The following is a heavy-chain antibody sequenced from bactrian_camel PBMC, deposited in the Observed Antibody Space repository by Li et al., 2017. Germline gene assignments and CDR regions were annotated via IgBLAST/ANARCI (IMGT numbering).Heavy chain of an antibody. Sequence: QVQLVESGGGSVQAGGSLRLSCAASASTYFTRLRRCMAWFRQPPGKEREVIAAIDRDGRTSYADSVKGRFTISQDKARNTVYLQMDSLKPEDTAMYYCAAEVRRCLLTDQYTYWGQGTQVTVS. CDR3: AAEVRRCLLTDQYTY. J-gene: IGHJ4*01. CDR2: IDRDGRT. V-gene: IGHV3S53*01. CDR1: ASTYFTRLRRC.